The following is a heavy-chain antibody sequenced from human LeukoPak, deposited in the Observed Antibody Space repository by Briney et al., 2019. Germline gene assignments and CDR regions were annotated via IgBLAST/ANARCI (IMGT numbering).Heavy chain of an antibody. J-gene: IGHJ4*02. CDR3: ARLSGESLWFGELLSPYDY. CDR2: ISAYNGNT. D-gene: IGHD3-10*01. V-gene: IGHV1-18*01. CDR1: GYTFTSYG. Sequence: ASVKVSCKASGYTFTSYGISWVRQAPGQGLEWMGWISAYNGNTNYAQKFQGRVTMTRDTSTSTVYMELSSLRSEDTAVYYCARLSGESLWFGELLSPYDYWGQGTLVTVSS.